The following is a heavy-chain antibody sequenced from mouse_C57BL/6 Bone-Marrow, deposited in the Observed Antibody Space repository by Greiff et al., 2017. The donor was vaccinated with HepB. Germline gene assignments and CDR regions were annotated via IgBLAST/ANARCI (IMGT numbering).Heavy chain of an antibody. J-gene: IGHJ1*03. D-gene: IGHD2-4*01. CDR3: ARTTRITPYWYFDV. V-gene: IGHV5-6*02. Sequence: EVMLVESGGDLVKPGGSLKLSCAASGFTFSSYGMSWVRQTPDQRLEWVATISSGGSYTYYPDSVKGRFTISRDNAKNTLYLQMSSLKSEDTARYYCARTTRITPYWYFDVGGTGTTVTVSS. CDR1: GFTFSSYG. CDR2: ISSGGSYT.